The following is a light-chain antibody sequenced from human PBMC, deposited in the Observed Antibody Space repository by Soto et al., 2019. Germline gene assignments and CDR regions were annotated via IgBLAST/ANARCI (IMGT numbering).Light chain of an antibody. V-gene: IGKV3-15*01. CDR1: KVVGST. Sequence: ELVLTQSPATLPGPPGEKPTPSCRPSKVVGSTLAWYQQAPGQAPRLLIYDASTRATGIPARFSGDGSGTEFTLTISSLQSDDIAVYYCQHYKTWPLSFGGGTRVEI. CDR3: QHYKTWPLS. J-gene: IGKJ4*01. CDR2: DAS.